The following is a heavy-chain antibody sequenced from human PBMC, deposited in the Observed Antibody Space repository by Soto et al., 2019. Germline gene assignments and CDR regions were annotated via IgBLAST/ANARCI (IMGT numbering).Heavy chain of an antibody. CDR1: GGSLSGYY. CDR2: INHSGST. CDR3: ARGRTYYDFWSGYSRDFDY. V-gene: IGHV4-34*01. Sequence: SETLSLTYAVYGGSLSGYYWSWIRQPPGKGLEWIGEINHSGSTNYNPSLKSRVTISVDTSKNQFSLKLSSVTAADTAVYYCARGRTYYDFWSGYSRDFDYWGQGTLVTV. J-gene: IGHJ4*02. D-gene: IGHD3-3*01.